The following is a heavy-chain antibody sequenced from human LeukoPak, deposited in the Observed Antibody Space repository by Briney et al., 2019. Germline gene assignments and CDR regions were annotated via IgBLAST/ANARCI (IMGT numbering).Heavy chain of an antibody. CDR1: GFTFSSYE. V-gene: IGHV3-48*03. D-gene: IGHD3-10*01. Sequence: GGSLRLSCAASGFTFSSYEMNWVRQAPGKGLEWVSYISSSGSTIYYADPVKGRFTISRDNAKNSLYLQMNSLRAEDTAVYYCARGSWAVRKGLWFGELFPNLFDYWGQGTLVTVSS. CDR3: ARGSWAVRKGLWFGELFPNLFDY. CDR2: ISSSGSTI. J-gene: IGHJ4*02.